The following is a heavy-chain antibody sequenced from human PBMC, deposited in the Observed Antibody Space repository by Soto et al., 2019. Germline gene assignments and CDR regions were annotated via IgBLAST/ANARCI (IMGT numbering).Heavy chain of an antibody. CDR3: ARDQGGLDY. CDR1: GDSVSSSSAG. CDR2: TYYRSKWYN. V-gene: IGHV6-1*01. D-gene: IGHD3-16*01. J-gene: IGHJ4*02. Sequence: SQTLSLTCPISGDSVSSSSAGWNWIRQSPSRGLEWLGRTYYRSKWYNDYALSVKSRIAINPDTSKNQFSLQLSSVTPEDTAVYYCARDQGGLDYWGLGSLVTVSS.